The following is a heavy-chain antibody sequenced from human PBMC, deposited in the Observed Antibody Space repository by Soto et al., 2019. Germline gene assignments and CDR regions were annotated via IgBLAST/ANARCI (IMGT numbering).Heavy chain of an antibody. CDR3: ESGVVGRDY. CDR1: GGTFSSYT. CDR2: LIPIRGIA. Sequence: QVQLVHSGAAVKKPGSSVKVSCKASGGTFSSYTISWMRQAPGQGLEWMGRLIPIRGIANYAQKFQGRVTITANKATSTAYMELSSLRSEATAVYYCESGVVGRDYWGQGTLVTVSS. J-gene: IGHJ4*02. V-gene: IGHV1-69*02. D-gene: IGHD2-21*01.